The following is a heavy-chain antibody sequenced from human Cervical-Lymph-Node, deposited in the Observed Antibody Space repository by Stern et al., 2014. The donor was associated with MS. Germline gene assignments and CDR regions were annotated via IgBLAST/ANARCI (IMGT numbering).Heavy chain of an antibody. J-gene: IGHJ6*02. D-gene: IGHD3-10*01. CDR3: TRTAVRGVPGMDV. V-gene: IGHV1-8*01. Sequence: QVQLMQSGAEVKKPGASVKVSCKTSGYTFTSYDINWVRQATGQGLECMGWMNPDSGNTGYAQSFQGRVTMTRDTSISTAYMELSNLRSDDTAVYYCTRTAVRGVPGMDVWGQGTTVTVSS. CDR2: MNPDSGNT. CDR1: GYTFTSYD.